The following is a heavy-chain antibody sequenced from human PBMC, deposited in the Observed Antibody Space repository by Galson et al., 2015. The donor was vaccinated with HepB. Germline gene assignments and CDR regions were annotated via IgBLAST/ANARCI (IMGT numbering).Heavy chain of an antibody. D-gene: IGHD6-13*01. Sequence: SLRLSCAASGFTFSSYWMSWVRQAPGEGLEWVANIKQDGSEKYDVDSVKGRFTISRNNVKKSLYLQMNSLRAEDTAVYYCASQYSSSLTYYYYGMDVWGKATTVTASS. CDR3: ASQYSSSLTYYYYGMDV. CDR1: GFTFSSYW. V-gene: IGHV3-7*03. J-gene: IGHJ6*04. CDR2: IKQDGSEK.